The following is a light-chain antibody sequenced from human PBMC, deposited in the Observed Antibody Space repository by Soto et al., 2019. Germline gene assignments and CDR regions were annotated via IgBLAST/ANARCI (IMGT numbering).Light chain of an antibody. CDR3: HQSSSTPVT. Sequence: SQAPLSGYAGERVAFSYRASQGISSYLAWYQQKPGQAPRLLIYAASSLPSGVPSRFSGSGYGTDFTLTISSLQPEDFATYSCHQSSSTPVTFGRGTRVDIK. J-gene: IGKJ4*01. CDR2: AAS. V-gene: IGKV1-39*01. CDR1: QGISSY.